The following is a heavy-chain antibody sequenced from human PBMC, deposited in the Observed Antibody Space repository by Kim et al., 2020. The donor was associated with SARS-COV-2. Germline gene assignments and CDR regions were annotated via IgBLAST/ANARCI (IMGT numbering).Heavy chain of an antibody. J-gene: IGHJ6*02. V-gene: IGHV1-69*13. CDR2: IIPIFGTA. D-gene: IGHD3-22*01. Sequence: SVKVSCKASGGTFSSYAISWVRQAPGQGLEWMGGIIPIFGTANYAQKFQGRVTITADESTSTAYMELSSLRSEDTAVYYCAKTYDSSGYTAYYYYGMDVWGQGTTVTVSS. CDR1: GGTFSSYA. CDR3: AKTYDSSGYTAYYYYGMDV.